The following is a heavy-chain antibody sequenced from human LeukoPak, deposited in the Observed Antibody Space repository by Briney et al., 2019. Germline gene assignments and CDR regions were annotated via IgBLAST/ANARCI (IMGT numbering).Heavy chain of an antibody. D-gene: IGHD5-12*01. CDR1: GGSFSGYY. CDR2: INHSGST. Sequence: PSETLSLTCAVYGGSFSGYYWSWIRQPPGKGLEWIGEINHSGSTNYNPSLKSRVTISVDTSKNQFSLKLSSVTAADTAVYYRARAFRGVATGGLSWFDPWGQGTLVTVSS. CDR3: ARAFRGVATGGLSWFDP. J-gene: IGHJ5*02. V-gene: IGHV4-34*01.